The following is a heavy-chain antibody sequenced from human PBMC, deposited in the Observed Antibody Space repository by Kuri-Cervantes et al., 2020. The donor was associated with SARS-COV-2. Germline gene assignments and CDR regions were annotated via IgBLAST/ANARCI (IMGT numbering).Heavy chain of an antibody. V-gene: IGHV1-2*02. Sequence: ASVQVSCKASGYTFTGYYMHWVRQAPGQGLEWMGWINPKSGGTNYAQKFQGRVTMTRDMSISTALMELSRLRSGDTALYYCARWTSAYYGMDVWGQGTTVTVSS. CDR3: ARWTSAYYGMDV. CDR2: INPKSGGT. CDR1: GYTFTGYY. J-gene: IGHJ6*02. D-gene: IGHD3/OR15-3a*01.